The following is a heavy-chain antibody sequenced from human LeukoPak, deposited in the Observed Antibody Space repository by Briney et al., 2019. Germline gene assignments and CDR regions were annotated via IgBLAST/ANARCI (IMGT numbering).Heavy chain of an antibody. V-gene: IGHV3-9*01. CDR2: ISWNSGSI. CDR1: GFTFDDYA. D-gene: IGHD6-13*01. CDR3: SSSWSQTLNWYFDL. Sequence: GGSLRLSCAASGFTFDDYAMHWVRQAAGKGLEWVPGISWNSGSIGYADSVKGRFTISRDNAKNSLYLQMNSLRAEDTALYYCSSSWSQTLNWYFDLWGRGTLVTVSS. J-gene: IGHJ2*01.